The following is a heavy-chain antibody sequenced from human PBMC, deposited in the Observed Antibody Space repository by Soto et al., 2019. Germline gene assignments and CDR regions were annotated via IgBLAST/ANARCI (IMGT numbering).Heavy chain of an antibody. CDR2: IYTSGST. CDR3: AREDIVVVVAAKLYYYYGMDV. CDR1: VGSISSYY. Sequence: KLSETLSLTCTVSVGSISSYYWSWIRQPAGKGLEWIGRIYTSGSTNYNPSLKSRVTMSVDTSKNQFSLKLSSVTAADTAVYYCAREDIVVVVAAKLYYYYGMDVWGQGTTVTVSS. D-gene: IGHD2-15*01. V-gene: IGHV4-4*07. J-gene: IGHJ6*02.